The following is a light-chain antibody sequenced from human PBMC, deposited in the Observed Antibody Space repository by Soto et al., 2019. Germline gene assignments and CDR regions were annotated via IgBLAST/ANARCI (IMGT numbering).Light chain of an antibody. V-gene: IGKV1-39*01. Sequence: DIQMTQSPSSLSESAGDRVTITCRASQGISTHLNWYQQKPGKAPKLLIYAASSLQSGVPSRFSGSGSETDFTLTISSLQPEDFATYSCQQSYSTTWTFGQGTKVDI. CDR1: QGISTH. CDR2: AAS. CDR3: QQSYSTTWT. J-gene: IGKJ1*01.